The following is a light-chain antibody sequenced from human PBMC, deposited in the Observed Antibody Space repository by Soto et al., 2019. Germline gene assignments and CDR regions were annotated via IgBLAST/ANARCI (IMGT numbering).Light chain of an antibody. CDR2: DAS. J-gene: IGKJ5*01. CDR3: QQRSNWPPF. Sequence: IVRTQSPATLSLSPGERATLSCRASQSVSSYLAWYQQKPGQAPRLLIYDASNRATGIPARFSGSGSGTDFTLTISSLEPEDFAVYYCQQRSNWPPFLGQGTRLEIK. CDR1: QSVSSY. V-gene: IGKV3-11*01.